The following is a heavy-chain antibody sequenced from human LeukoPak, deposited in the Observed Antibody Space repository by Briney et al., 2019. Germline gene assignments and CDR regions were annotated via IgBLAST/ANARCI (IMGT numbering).Heavy chain of an antibody. V-gene: IGHV3-33*01. D-gene: IGHD3-10*01. Sequence: GGSLRHSCAASGFTFSSYGMHWVRQAPGKGLEWVAVIWYDGSNKYYADSVKGRFTISRDNSKNTLYLQMNSLRAEDTAVYYCARSGATYYYGSGSYSYWGQGTLVTVSS. CDR3: ARSGATYYYGSGSYSY. CDR2: IWYDGSNK. J-gene: IGHJ4*02. CDR1: GFTFSSYG.